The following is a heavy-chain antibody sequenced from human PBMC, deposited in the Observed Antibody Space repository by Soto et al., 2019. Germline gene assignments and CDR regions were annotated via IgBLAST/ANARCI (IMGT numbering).Heavy chain of an antibody. Sequence: LRVSCATSGFTFSSYAKNWVRQAPGKGLEWVSAISDSGAYTYYADSVQGRFTISRDSSMYLQMNSLSAEDTAVYYCARASPPHITVAFDYWGPGTLVTVSS. CDR3: ARASPPHITVAFDY. CDR1: GFTFSSYA. V-gene: IGHV3-23*01. D-gene: IGHD2-21*01. CDR2: ISDSGAYT. J-gene: IGHJ4*02.